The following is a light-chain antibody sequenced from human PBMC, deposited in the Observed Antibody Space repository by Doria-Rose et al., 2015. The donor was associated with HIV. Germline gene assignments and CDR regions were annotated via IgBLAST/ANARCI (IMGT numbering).Light chain of an antibody. J-gene: IGKJ1*01. Sequence: DIRMTQSPSFLSASVGVRVIITCRASQGISRYLAWYQQKPGKAPTLLIFGASTLQSGVPSRFSGSGSGTEFTLTISSLQPEDFATYYCQQFDSFPRTFGQGTKVELK. V-gene: IGKV1-9*01. CDR1: QGISRY. CDR2: GAS. CDR3: QQFDSFPRT.